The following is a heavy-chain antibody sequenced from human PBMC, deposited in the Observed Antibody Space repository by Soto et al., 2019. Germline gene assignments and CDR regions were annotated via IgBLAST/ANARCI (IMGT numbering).Heavy chain of an antibody. D-gene: IGHD3-10*01. CDR2: IKQDGSEK. V-gene: IGHV3-7*01. Sequence: ESGGGLVQPGGSLRLSCAASGFIFSSYWMTWVRQAPGKGLEWEANIKQDGSEKYYVESVKGRFTISRDNAKNSLYLQMNSLRAEDMAVYYWERDHVMVRGVIGPRRDNWGQGTLVTVSS. J-gene: IGHJ4*02. CDR1: GFIFSSYW. CDR3: ERDHVMVRGVIGPRRDN.